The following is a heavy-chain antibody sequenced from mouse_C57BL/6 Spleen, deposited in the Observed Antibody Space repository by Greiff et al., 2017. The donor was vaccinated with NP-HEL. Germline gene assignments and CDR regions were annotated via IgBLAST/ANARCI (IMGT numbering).Heavy chain of an antibody. V-gene: IGHV1-69*01. CDR3: ARGEGCGNSWFAY. Sequence: QVQLQQPGAELVMPGASVKLSCKASGYTFTSYWMHWVKQRPGQGLEWIGEIDPSDSYTNYNQKFKGKSTLTVDKSSSTAYMQLSSLTSEDAAVYYCARGEGCGNSWFAYWGQGTLVTVSA. CDR2: IDPSDSYT. CDR1: GYTFTSYW. J-gene: IGHJ3*01. D-gene: IGHD2-1*01.